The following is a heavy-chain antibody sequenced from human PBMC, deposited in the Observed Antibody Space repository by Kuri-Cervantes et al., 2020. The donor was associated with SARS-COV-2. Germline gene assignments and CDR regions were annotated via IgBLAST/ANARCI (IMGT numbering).Heavy chain of an antibody. D-gene: IGHD6-13*01. CDR2: INPNSGDT. V-gene: IGHV1-2*02. CDR1: GYTFTSYG. CDR3: ARESRTIAAAGTEDY. J-gene: IGHJ4*02. Sequence: ASVKVSCKASGYTFTSYGISWVRQAPGQGLEWMGWINPNSGDTNYAQKFQGRVTMTRDTSISTAYMELGRLRSDDTAVYYCARESRTIAAAGTEDYWGQGTLVTVSS.